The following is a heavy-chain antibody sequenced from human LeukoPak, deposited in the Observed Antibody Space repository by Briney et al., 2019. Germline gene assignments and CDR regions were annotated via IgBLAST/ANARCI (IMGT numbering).Heavy chain of an antibody. D-gene: IGHD6-6*01. CDR3: ARDLLRYSSSPGAFDI. Sequence: SETLSLTCTVSGGSINTYNWNWIRQPPGKGLEWIGYIYYSGSTNYNPSLKSRVTISVDTSKNQFSLKLSSVTAADTALYYCARDLLRYSSSPGAFDIWGQGTMVTVSS. CDR2: IYYSGST. J-gene: IGHJ3*02. V-gene: IGHV4-59*01. CDR1: GGSINTYN.